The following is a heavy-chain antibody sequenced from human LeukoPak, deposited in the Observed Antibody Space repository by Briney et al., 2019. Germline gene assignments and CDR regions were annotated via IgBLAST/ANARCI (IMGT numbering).Heavy chain of an antibody. Sequence: SETLSLTCAVYGGSFSGYYWSWIRQPPGKGLEWIGEINHSGSTNYNPSLKSRVTISVDTSKNQFSLKLSSVTAADTAVYYCARGSGYYISYFDYWGQGTLVTVSS. CDR2: INHSGST. V-gene: IGHV4-34*01. D-gene: IGHD3-9*01. CDR1: GGSFSGYY. CDR3: ARGSGYYISYFDY. J-gene: IGHJ4*02.